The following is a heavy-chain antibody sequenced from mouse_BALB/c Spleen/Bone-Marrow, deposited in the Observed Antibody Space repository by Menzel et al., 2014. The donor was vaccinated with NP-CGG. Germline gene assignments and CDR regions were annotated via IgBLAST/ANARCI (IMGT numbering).Heavy chain of an antibody. CDR1: GFNIKDTF. CDR3: TRGEDY. J-gene: IGHJ2*01. CDR2: IDPANGNT. Sequence: VQLQQSGAELAKPGASVKLSCTGSGFNIKDTFMHWVKQRPEQGLEWIGRIDPANGNTKYDPKFQGKATITADTSSNTAYLQLTSLTSEDTAVYYCTRGEDYWGQGTTLAVSS. V-gene: IGHV14-3*02.